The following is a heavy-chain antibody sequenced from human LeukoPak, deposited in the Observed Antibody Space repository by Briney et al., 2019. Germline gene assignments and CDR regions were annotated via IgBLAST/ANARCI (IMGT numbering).Heavy chain of an antibody. D-gene: IGHD4-17*01. J-gene: IGHJ1*01. CDR2: FDPEDGET. CDR1: GYTLTELS. Sequence: ASVKVSCKVSGYTLTELSMHWVRQAPGKGLEWMGGFDPEDGETIYAQKFQGRVTMTEDSSTDTAYMELSSLRSEDTAVYYCATVVRDGDYGYFQHWGQGTLVTVSS. CDR3: ATVVRDGDYGYFQH. V-gene: IGHV1-24*01.